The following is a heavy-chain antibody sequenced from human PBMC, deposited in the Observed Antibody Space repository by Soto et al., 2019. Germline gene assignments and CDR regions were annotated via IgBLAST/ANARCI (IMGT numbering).Heavy chain of an antibody. CDR2: ISGSGGST. CDR3: AKDSGYYDLRNY. V-gene: IGHV3-23*01. CDR1: GFTFSSYA. Sequence: EVQLLESGGGLVQPGGSLRLSCAASGFTFSSYAMSWVRQAPGKGLEWVSAISGSGGSTYYADSVKGRFTISRDNSKNTLYLRMNSLRAEDTAVYYCAKDSGYYDLRNYWGQGTLVTVSS. D-gene: IGHD5-12*01. J-gene: IGHJ4*02.